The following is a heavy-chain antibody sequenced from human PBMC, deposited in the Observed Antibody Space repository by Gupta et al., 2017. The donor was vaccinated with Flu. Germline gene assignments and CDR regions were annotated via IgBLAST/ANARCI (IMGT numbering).Heavy chain of an antibody. J-gene: IGHJ6*02. CDR2: INPNSGGT. CDR3: ARLYSSGWYTSGMDV. D-gene: IGHD6-19*01. V-gene: IGHV1-2*04. CDR1: GYTFTGYY. Sequence: QVQLVQSGAEVKKPGASVKVSCKASGYTFTGYYMHWVRQAPGQGLEWMGWINPNSGGTNYAQKFQGWVTMTRDTSISTAYMELSRLRSDDTAVYYCARLYSSGWYTSGMDVWGQGTTVTVSS.